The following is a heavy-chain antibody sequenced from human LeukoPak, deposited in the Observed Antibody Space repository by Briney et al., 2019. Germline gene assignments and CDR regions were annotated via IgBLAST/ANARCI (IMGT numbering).Heavy chain of an antibody. V-gene: IGHV3-21*01. Sequence: GGSLRLSCAASGFTFSSYAMNWVRQAPGKGLEWVSSISSSGTYIYYADSVEGRFTISRDNAKNSLYLQLNSLRAEDTAVYYCARDRGSSTGLDYWGQGTLVTVSS. D-gene: IGHD6-13*01. CDR3: ARDRGSSTGLDY. CDR1: GFTFSSYA. CDR2: ISSSGTYI. J-gene: IGHJ4*02.